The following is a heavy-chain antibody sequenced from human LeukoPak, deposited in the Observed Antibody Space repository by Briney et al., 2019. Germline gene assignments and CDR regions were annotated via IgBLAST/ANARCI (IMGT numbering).Heavy chain of an antibody. D-gene: IGHD6-19*01. CDR2: IYASGST. J-gene: IGHJ4*02. Sequence: SETLPLTCTVSGGSISSYYWSWIRQPAGKGLEWIGRIYASGSTNYNPSLKSRVTMSVDTSKNQFSLKLSSVTAADTALYYCARESGVKKGYSSGWLYWYYFDYWGQGTLVTVSS. CDR1: GGSISSYY. V-gene: IGHV4-4*07. CDR3: ARESGVKKGYSSGWLYWYYFDY.